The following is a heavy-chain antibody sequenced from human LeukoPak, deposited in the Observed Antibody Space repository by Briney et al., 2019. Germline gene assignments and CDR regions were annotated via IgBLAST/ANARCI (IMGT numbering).Heavy chain of an antibody. J-gene: IGHJ4*02. CDR2: IIPILGIA. CDR3: ATDLHGFSSWGAFDY. D-gene: IGHD6-13*01. Sequence: SVKVSCKASGGTFSSYAISWVRQAPGQGLEWMGRIIPILGIANYAQKFQGRVTITADKSTSTAYMELSSLRSEDTAVYYCATDLHGFSSWGAFDYWGQGTLVTVSS. V-gene: IGHV1-69*04. CDR1: GGTFSSYA.